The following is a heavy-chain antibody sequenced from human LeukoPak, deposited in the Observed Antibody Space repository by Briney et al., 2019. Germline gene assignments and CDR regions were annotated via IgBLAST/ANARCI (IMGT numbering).Heavy chain of an antibody. V-gene: IGHV3-74*01. D-gene: IGHD2/OR15-2a*01. CDR1: GNYW. CDR2: INSDGSWT. J-gene: IGHJ4*02. CDR3: VSFYETY. Sequence: GGSLRLSCAASGNYWMHWVRQAPGKGLVWVSHINSDGSWTSYADSVKGRLTISKDNAKNTVYLQMNSLRAEDTAVYYCVSFYETYWGRGTLVTVS.